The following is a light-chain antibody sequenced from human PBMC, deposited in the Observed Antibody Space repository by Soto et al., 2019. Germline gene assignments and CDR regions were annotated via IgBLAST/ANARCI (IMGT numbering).Light chain of an antibody. CDR2: EDN. J-gene: IGLJ2*01. V-gene: IGLV3-1*01. Sequence: SSELTQPPSVSGSPGQTASITCSGDRLGAKYVCWYQQKPGQSPLLVIYEDNKRPSGIPERFSGSNSGNTATLTISVTQAMDEADYYCQAWDNSVIFGGGTKLTVL. CDR1: RLGAKY. CDR3: QAWDNSVI.